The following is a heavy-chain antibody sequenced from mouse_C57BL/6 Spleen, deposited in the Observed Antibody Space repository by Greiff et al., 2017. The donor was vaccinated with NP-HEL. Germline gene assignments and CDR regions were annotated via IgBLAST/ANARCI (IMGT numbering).Heavy chain of an antibody. Sequence: EVQVVESEGGLVQPGSSMKLSCTASGFTFSDYYMAWVRQVPEKGLEWVANINYDGSSTYYLDSLKSRFIISRDNAKNILYLQMSSLKSEDTATYYCARVSLYAMDYWGQGTSVTVSS. J-gene: IGHJ4*01. V-gene: IGHV5-16*01. CDR2: INYDGSST. CDR1: GFTFSDYY. CDR3: ARVSLYAMDY.